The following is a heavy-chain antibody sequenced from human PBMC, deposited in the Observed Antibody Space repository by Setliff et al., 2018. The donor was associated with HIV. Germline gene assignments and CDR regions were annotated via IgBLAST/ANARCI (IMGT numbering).Heavy chain of an antibody. CDR2: FHPYSGHT. V-gene: IGHV1-2*06. D-gene: IGHD3-9*01. CDR3: VRQDILTNYYMFDY. Sequence: ASVKVSCKASGYTFNNYFLHWVRQAPGQGLEWMGRFHPYSGHTNYAQNFQGRVTMTMDASITTVYMELSRLTSDDTAVYYCVRQDILTNYYMFDYWGQGTLVTVSS. CDR1: GYTFNNYF. J-gene: IGHJ4*02.